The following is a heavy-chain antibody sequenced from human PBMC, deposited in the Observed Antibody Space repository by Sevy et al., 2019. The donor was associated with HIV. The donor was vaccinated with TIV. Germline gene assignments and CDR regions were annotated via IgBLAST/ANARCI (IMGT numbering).Heavy chain of an antibody. D-gene: IGHD6-25*01. CDR3: VRGGQRFDY. Sequence: GGSLRLPPKKKALTFSSYWMSWVRQAPGKGLEWVANIKQDGSERYYVDSVKGRFTISRDNTKNSLYLQMDSLRVEDTAEYYCVRGGQRFDYWGQGTLVTVSS. V-gene: IGHV3-7*01. CDR2: IKQDGSER. CDR1: ALTFSSYW. J-gene: IGHJ4*02.